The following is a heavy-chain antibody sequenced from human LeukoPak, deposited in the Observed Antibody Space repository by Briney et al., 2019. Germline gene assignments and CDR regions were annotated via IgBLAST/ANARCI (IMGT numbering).Heavy chain of an antibody. V-gene: IGHV3-21*01. CDR2: ISSSSSYI. Sequence: GGSLRLSCAASGFTVSSNYMSWVRQAPGKGLEWVSSISSSSSYIYYADSVKGRFTISRDNAKNSLYLQMNSLRAEDTAVYYCARDNLSSGWFDYWGQGTLVTVSS. D-gene: IGHD6-19*01. J-gene: IGHJ4*02. CDR1: GFTVSSNY. CDR3: ARDNLSSGWFDY.